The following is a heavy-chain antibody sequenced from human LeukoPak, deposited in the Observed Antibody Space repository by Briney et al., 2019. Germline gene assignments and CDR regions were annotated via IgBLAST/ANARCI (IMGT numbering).Heavy chain of an antibody. V-gene: IGHV3-72*01. CDR3: AKVRVPEAVWFGEFGRWYFDY. J-gene: IGHJ4*02. Sequence: GGSLRLSCAASGFTFSDHYMDWVRQAPGKGLEWVGRIRNKANIYTTEYAASVKGRFTISRDDSKNSLYLQMNSLRAEDTAVYYCAKVRVPEAVWFGEFGRWYFDYWGQGTLVTVSS. D-gene: IGHD3-10*01. CDR1: GFTFSDHY. CDR2: IRNKANIYTT.